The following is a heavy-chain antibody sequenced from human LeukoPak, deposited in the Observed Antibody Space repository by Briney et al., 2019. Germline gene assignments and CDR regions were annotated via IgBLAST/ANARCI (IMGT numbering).Heavy chain of an antibody. V-gene: IGHV3-74*01. CDR1: GFTFSSYW. D-gene: IGHD3-22*01. CDR2: INGDGSST. CDR3: AKGGSRYYDNSGYEKPPFYYYYMDV. Sequence: QAGGSLRLSCAASGFTFSSYWMNWVRQAPGKGLVWVSRINGDGSSTNYADSVKGRFTISRDNSKNTLYLQMNNLRAEDTAVYFCAKGGSRYYDNSGYEKPPFYYYYMDVWGKGTTVTVSS. J-gene: IGHJ6*03.